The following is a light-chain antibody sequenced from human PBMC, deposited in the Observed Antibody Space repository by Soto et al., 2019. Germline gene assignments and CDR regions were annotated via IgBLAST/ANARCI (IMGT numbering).Light chain of an antibody. Sequence: DSQMTQSTSSLSASLGDRFTVTCQASQDINKNLIWYQQKPGKAPKLLIYDASDLETGVPSRFSGSGSGTGFTFTISSLQPEDFATYYCQQYESLPLTCGQGTLL. J-gene: IGKJ5*01. CDR1: QDINKN. V-gene: IGKV1-33*01. CDR3: QQYESLPLT. CDR2: DAS.